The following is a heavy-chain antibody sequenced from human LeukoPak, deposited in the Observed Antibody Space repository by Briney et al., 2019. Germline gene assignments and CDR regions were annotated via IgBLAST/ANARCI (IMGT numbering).Heavy chain of an antibody. D-gene: IGHD3-3*01. Sequence: APVKVSCKASGYTFTSYDINWVRQATGQGLEWMGWMNPNSGNTGYAQKFQGRVTMTRNTPISTAYMELSSLRSEDTAVYYCASGEYYDFWSGQGDVWGQGTTVTVSS. CDR3: ASGEYYDFWSGQGDV. CDR1: GYTFTSYD. J-gene: IGHJ6*02. CDR2: MNPNSGNT. V-gene: IGHV1-8*01.